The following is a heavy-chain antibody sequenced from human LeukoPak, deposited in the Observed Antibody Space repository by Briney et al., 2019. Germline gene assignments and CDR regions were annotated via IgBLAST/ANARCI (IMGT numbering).Heavy chain of an antibody. CDR3: ARAHGGGYSGPNPVNFDY. CDR1: GGSFSGYY. Sequence: SVTLSLTCSVYGGSFSGYYWSWIRQPPGKGLEWIGEINHSGSTNYNPSLKSRVTISVDTSKNQFSLKLSSVTAADTAVYYCARAHGGGYSGPNPVNFDYWGQGTLVTVSS. V-gene: IGHV4-34*01. J-gene: IGHJ4*02. CDR2: INHSGST. D-gene: IGHD5-12*01.